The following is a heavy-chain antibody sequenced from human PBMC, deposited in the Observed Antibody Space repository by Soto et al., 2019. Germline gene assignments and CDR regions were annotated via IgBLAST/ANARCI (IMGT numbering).Heavy chain of an antibody. D-gene: IGHD5-18*01. CDR2: ISENSYHT. V-gene: IGHV3-11*05. CDR3: ARRYSAQDH. J-gene: IGHJ4*02. CDR1: GFAFENYY. Sequence: QVKLVESGGGVVEPGGSLRLSCAVSGFAFENYYMTWIRQAPGKGLEWLSDISENSYHTNIADSIKGRVTISRDNAKKSLDLQMDGLRVEDTAGYYCARRYSAQDHWGRGTLVIVSS.